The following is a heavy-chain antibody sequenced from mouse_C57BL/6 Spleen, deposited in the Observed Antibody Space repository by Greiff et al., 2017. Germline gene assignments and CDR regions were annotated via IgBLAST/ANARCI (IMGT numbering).Heavy chain of an antibody. D-gene: IGHD2-3*01. Sequence: VKLQESGPELVKPGASVKISCKASGYAFSSSWMNWVKQRPGKGLEWIGRIYPGDGDTNYNGKFKGKATLTADKSSSTAYMQLSSLTSEDSAVYFCATLYDGYYFDYWGQGTTLTVSS. CDR2: IYPGDGDT. J-gene: IGHJ2*01. V-gene: IGHV1-82*01. CDR3: ATLYDGYYFDY. CDR1: GYAFSSSW.